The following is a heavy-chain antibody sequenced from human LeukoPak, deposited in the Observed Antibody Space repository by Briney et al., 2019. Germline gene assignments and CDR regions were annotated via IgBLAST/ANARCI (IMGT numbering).Heavy chain of an antibody. V-gene: IGHV3-23*01. Sequence: PGGSLRLSRAASGFTFSSYAMSWVRQAPGKGLEWVSAISGSGGSTYYADSVKGRFTISRDNSKNTLYLQMNSLRAEDTAVYYCAKDRESQDGWAIDYWGQGTLVTVSS. CDR1: GFTFSSYA. J-gene: IGHJ4*02. D-gene: IGHD5-24*01. CDR2: ISGSGGST. CDR3: AKDRESQDGWAIDY.